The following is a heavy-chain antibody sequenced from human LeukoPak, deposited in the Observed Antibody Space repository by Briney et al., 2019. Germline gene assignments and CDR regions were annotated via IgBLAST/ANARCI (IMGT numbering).Heavy chain of an antibody. J-gene: IGHJ3*02. D-gene: IGHD6-19*01. V-gene: IGHV1-2*02. CDR3: ASSSVAGLTGYDAFDI. CDR2: INPNSGGT. Sequence: ASVKVSCKASGYTFTGYYMHWVRQAPGQGLEWMGWINPNSGGTNYAQKLQGRVTMTTDTSTSTAYMELRSLRSDDTAVYYCASSSVAGLTGYDAFDIWGQGTMVTVSS. CDR1: GYTFTGYY.